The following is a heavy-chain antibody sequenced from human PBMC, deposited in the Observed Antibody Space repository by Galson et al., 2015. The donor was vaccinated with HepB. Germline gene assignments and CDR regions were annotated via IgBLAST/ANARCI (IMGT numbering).Heavy chain of an antibody. CDR1: GYTFTSYG. V-gene: IGHV1-18*04. D-gene: IGHD4-17*01. CDR3: AGGRTVTTELKYYYYYYGMDV. J-gene: IGHJ6*02. CDR2: ISAYNGNT. Sequence: SVKVSCKASGYTFTSYGISWVRQAPGQGLEWMGWISAYNGNTNYAQKLQGRVTMTTDTSTSTAYMELRSLRSDDTAVYYCAGGRTVTTELKYYYYYYGMDVWGQGTTVTVSS.